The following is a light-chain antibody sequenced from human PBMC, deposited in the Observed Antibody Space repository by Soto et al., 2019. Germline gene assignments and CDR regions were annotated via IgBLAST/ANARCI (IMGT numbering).Light chain of an antibody. Sequence: QSALTQPASVSGSPGQSITISCTGTSSDIGGYNYVSWYQQHPGKAPKLMIYNVSNRPSGVSNRFSGSKSGNTASLTISGLQADDEADYYCSSYTGSSTYVLFGGGTKLTVL. CDR1: SSDIGGYNY. CDR2: NVS. V-gene: IGLV2-14*01. CDR3: SSYTGSSTYVL. J-gene: IGLJ2*01.